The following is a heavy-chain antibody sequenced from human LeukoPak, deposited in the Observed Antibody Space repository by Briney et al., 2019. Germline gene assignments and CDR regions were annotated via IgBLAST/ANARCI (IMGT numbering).Heavy chain of an antibody. Sequence: SETLSLTCAVYGGSFSGYYWSWIRQPPGKGLEWIGEINHSGSTNYNPSLKSRVTISVDTSKNQFSLKLSSVTAADTAVYYCARGATIFGVVITYYHYGMDVWGQGTTVTVSS. CDR1: GGSFSGYY. J-gene: IGHJ6*02. V-gene: IGHV4-34*01. CDR2: INHSGST. D-gene: IGHD3-3*01. CDR3: ARGATIFGVVITYYHYGMDV.